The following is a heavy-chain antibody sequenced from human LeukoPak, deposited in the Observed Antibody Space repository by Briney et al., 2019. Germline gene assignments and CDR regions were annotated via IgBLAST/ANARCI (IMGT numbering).Heavy chain of an antibody. V-gene: IGHV3-30*04. CDR2: ISYDGSNK. CDR3: AREPFRLGGTSGYFDY. J-gene: IGHJ4*02. Sequence: GGSLRLSCAASGFTFCIYAMHWVREAPGKGLEWLVDISYDGSNKYYADSVKGRFTISRDDSKNTLYLQMNSLRAEDTAVYYCAREPFRLGGTSGYFDYWGQGTLVTVSS. CDR1: GFTFCIYA. D-gene: IGHD3-16*01.